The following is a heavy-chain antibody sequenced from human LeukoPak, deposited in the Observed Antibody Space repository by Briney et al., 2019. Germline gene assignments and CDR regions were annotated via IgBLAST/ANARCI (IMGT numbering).Heavy chain of an antibody. Sequence: ASVNVSCKASGYTFTSYYMHWVRQAPGQGLEWMGIINPSGGSTSYAQKFQGRVTMTRDASTSTVYMELSSLRSEDTAVYYCAREGTDAFDIWGQGTMVTVSS. D-gene: IGHD3-10*01. CDR2: INPSGGST. V-gene: IGHV1-46*01. CDR3: AREGTDAFDI. J-gene: IGHJ3*02. CDR1: GYTFTSYY.